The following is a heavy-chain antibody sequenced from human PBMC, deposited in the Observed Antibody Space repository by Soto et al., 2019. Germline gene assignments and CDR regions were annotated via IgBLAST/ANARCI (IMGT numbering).Heavy chain of an antibody. CDR2: INHSGST. V-gene: IGHV4-34*01. D-gene: IGHD3-22*01. CDR3: ARDGRVNYYDSSGYYYSFDY. CDR1: GGSFSGYY. J-gene: IGHJ4*02. Sequence: KTSETLSLTCAVYGGSFSGYYWSWIRQPPGKGLEWIGEINHSGSTNYNPSLKSRVTISVDTSKNQFSLKLSSVTAADTAVYYCARDGRVNYYDSSGYYYSFDYWGQGTLVTVSS.